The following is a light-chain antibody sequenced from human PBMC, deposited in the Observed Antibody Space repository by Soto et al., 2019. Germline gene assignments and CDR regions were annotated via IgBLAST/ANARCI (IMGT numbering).Light chain of an antibody. Sequence: QSVLTQPPSASGTPGQRVTISCSGSSSNIGSNTVNWYQQLPGTAPKLLIYSNNQRPSGVPDRFSGSKSGTSASLAISGLQAEDEADYHCSAYTPSNFWFFGGGTKLTVL. CDR1: SSNIGSNT. CDR2: SNN. CDR3: SAYTPSNFWF. V-gene: IGLV1-44*01. J-gene: IGLJ3*02.